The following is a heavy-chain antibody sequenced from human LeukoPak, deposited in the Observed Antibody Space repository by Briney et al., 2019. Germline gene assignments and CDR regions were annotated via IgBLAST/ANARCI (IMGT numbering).Heavy chain of an antibody. J-gene: IGHJ3*02. CDR3: ARADRAVPQREGAFDI. D-gene: IGHD1-26*01. CDR2: IYYSGST. V-gene: IGHV4-59*01. Sequence: SETLSLTCTVSGGSISSYYWSWIRQPPGKGLEWIGYIYYSGSTNYNPSLKSRVTISVDTSKNQFSLKLSSVTAADTAVYYCARADRAVPQREGAFDIWGQGTMVTVSS. CDR1: GGSISSYY.